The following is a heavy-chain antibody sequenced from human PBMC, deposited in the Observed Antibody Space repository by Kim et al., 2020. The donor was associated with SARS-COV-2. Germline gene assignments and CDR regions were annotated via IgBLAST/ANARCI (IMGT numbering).Heavy chain of an antibody. J-gene: IGHJ6*03. D-gene: IGHD3-3*01. V-gene: IGHV1-69*04. Sequence: SVKVSCKASGGTFSSYAISWVRQAPGQGLEWMGRIIPILGIANYAQKFQGRVTITADKSTSTAYMELSSLRSEDTAVYYCASRDTIFGVVKDYYYYYMDVWGKGTTVTVSS. CDR2: IIPILGIA. CDR3: ASRDTIFGVVKDYYYYYMDV. CDR1: GGTFSSYA.